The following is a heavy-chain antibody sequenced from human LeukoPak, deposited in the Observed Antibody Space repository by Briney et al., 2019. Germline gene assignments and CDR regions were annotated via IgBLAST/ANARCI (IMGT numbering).Heavy chain of an antibody. D-gene: IGHD3-9*01. Sequence: GGSLRLSCAASGFTVSSNYMSWVRQAPGKWLEWVSVIYSGGSTYYADSVKGRFTISRDNSKNTLYLQMNSLRAEDTAVYYCARSPIRYFDLPWIFDYWGQGTLFTVSS. CDR3: ARSPIRYFDLPWIFDY. CDR1: GFTVSSNY. J-gene: IGHJ4*02. CDR2: IYSGGST. V-gene: IGHV3-53*01.